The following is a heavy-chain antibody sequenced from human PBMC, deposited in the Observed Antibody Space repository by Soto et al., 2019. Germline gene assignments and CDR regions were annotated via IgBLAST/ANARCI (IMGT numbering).Heavy chain of an antibody. Sequence: GSLRLSCAASGSTFSSYAMSWVRQAPGKGLEWVSAISGSGGSTYYADSVKGRFTISRDNSKNTLYLQMNSLRAEDTAVYYCAKGTTPYDILTPNWFDPWGQGTLVTVSS. CDR3: AKGTTPYDILTPNWFDP. CDR2: ISGSGGST. J-gene: IGHJ5*02. V-gene: IGHV3-23*01. CDR1: GSTFSSYA. D-gene: IGHD3-9*01.